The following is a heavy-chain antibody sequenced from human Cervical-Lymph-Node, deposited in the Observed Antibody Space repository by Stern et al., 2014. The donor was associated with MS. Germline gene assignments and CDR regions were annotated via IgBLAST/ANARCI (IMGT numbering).Heavy chain of an antibody. CDR1: GFTFTNHG. CDR3: ARDRGLVGNTTDDY. CDR2: INGYKGNI. D-gene: IGHD1-26*01. V-gene: IGHV1-18*01. J-gene: IGHJ4*02. Sequence: VQLVQSGAEVKQPGASVKVSCKASGFTFTNHGISWVRQAPGKGLEWMGRINGYKGNIDFAQKFQGRLIMTTDTSTSTVYMELRSLGFDDTAVYYCARDRGLVGNTTDDYWGQGTLVTVSS.